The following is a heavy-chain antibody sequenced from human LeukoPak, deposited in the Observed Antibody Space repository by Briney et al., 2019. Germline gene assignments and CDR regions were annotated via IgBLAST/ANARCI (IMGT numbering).Heavy chain of an antibody. D-gene: IGHD3-10*01. Sequence: PGGSLRLSCAASGFTVSSNYMSWVRQAPGKGLEWVSVIYSGGSTYYADSVKGLFTISRDNSKNTLYLQMNSLRAEDTAVYYCARDGRQLGEYWFDPWGQGTLVTVSS. CDR1: GFTVSSNY. CDR2: IYSGGST. J-gene: IGHJ5*02. CDR3: ARDGRQLGEYWFDP. V-gene: IGHV3-53*01.